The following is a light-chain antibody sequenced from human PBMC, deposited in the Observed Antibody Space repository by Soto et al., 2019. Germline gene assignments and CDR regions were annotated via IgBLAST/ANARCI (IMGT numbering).Light chain of an antibody. CDR2: GAS. CDR3: QQYNNWPWT. CDR1: QSVSSSY. V-gene: IGKV3D-15*01. Sequence: EILLTQSPDTLSLSPGERATLSCISSQSVSSSYLAWYQQKPGQAPRLLIYGASSRATGIPDRFSGSGSGTEFTLTISSLQSEDFAVYYCQQYNNWPWTFGQGTKVDI. J-gene: IGKJ1*01.